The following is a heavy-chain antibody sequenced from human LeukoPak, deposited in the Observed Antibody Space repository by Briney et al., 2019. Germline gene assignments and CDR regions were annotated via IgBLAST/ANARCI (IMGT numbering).Heavy chain of an antibody. CDR1: GFTFSSYA. V-gene: IGHV3-23*01. Sequence: GGSLRLSCAASGFTFSSYAMSWVRQAPGKGLEWFSAISGSGGSTYYADSVKGRFTISRDNSNNTLYLQMNSLRAEDTAVYYCAKDPYSGSYFDYWGQGTLVTVSS. D-gene: IGHD1-26*01. CDR3: AKDPYSGSYFDY. CDR2: ISGSGGST. J-gene: IGHJ4*02.